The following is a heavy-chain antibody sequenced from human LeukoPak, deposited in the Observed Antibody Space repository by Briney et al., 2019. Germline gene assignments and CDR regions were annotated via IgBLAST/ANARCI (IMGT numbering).Heavy chain of an antibody. J-gene: IGHJ4*02. Sequence: PSETLSLTCSASGGSINSYYWSWIRQPPGEGLEWIGFSYYGGSTKYSPSLQSRVTISLDTSKSQFSLKLSSVTAADTAVYYCARVHRAIAAAGDEGFDYWGQGTLVTVSS. CDR3: ARVHRAIAAAGDEGFDY. CDR2: SYYGGST. D-gene: IGHD6-13*01. CDR1: GGSINSYY. V-gene: IGHV4-59*01.